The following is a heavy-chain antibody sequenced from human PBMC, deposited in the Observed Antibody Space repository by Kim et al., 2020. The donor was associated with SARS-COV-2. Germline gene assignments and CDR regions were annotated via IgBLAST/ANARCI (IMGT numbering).Heavy chain of an antibody. D-gene: IGHD4-17*01. CDR3: AKTTVVTPAVRGYYYMAV. J-gene: IGHJ6*03. V-gene: IGHV3-23*01. Sequence: KGRFTISRDKSKNTLYLQMNSLRAEDTAVYYCAKTTVVTPAVRGYYYMAVWGKGTTVTVSS.